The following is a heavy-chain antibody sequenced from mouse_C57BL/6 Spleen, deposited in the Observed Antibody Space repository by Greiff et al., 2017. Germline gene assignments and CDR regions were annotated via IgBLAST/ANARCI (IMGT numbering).Heavy chain of an antibody. CDR1: GYTFTSYW. CDR3: AIRTNDYAMDY. V-gene: IGHV1-50*01. Sequence: QVQLQQPGAELVKPGASVKLSCKASGYTFTSYWMQWVKQRPGQGLEWIGEIDPSDSYTNYNQKFKGKATLTVDTSSSTSYMQLSSLTSEDSAVYYGAIRTNDYAMDYWGQGTSVTVSS. CDR2: IDPSDSYT. J-gene: IGHJ4*01.